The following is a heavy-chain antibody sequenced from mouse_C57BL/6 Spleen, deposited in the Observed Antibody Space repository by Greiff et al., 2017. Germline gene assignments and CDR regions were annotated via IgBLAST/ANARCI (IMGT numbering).Heavy chain of an antibody. CDR3: ARAHRGMDY. Sequence: QVQLQQPGAELVRPGSSVKLSCKASGYTFTSYWMAWVKQRPGQGLEWIGNIYPSDSETHYNQKFKDKATLTVDKSSSTAYMQLSSLTSEDSAVYYCARAHRGMDYWGQGTSVTVSS. J-gene: IGHJ4*01. V-gene: IGHV1-61*01. CDR1: GYTFTSYW. CDR2: IYPSDSET.